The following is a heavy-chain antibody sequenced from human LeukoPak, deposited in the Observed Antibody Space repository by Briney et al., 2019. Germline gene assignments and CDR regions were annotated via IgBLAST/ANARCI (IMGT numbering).Heavy chain of an antibody. CDR3: ARSQSYSYGISWFDP. V-gene: IGHV3-30*03. CDR2: ISYDGSNK. D-gene: IGHD5-18*01. J-gene: IGHJ5*02. CDR1: GFTFSSYG. Sequence: GGSLRLSCAASGFTFSSYGMHWVRQAPGKGLEWVAVISYDGSNKYHADSVKGRFTISRDNSKNTLYLQMNSLRAEDTALYYCARSQSYSYGISWFDPWGQGTLVTVSS.